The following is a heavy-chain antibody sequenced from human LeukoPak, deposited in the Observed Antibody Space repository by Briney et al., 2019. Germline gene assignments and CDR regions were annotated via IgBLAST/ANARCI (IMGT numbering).Heavy chain of an antibody. J-gene: IGHJ4*02. Sequence: GGSLRLSCVASRFTFNTYAVNWVRQAPGKGLEWVSAISSNGDFTYYADSVRGRFTISRDNSKNTVFLQMNGLRADDRAVYYCATVKRDCSGGTCYSYDYWGQGTLATVSS. CDR3: ATVKRDCSGGTCYSYDY. V-gene: IGHV3-23*01. D-gene: IGHD2-15*01. CDR1: RFTFNTYA. CDR2: ISSNGDFT.